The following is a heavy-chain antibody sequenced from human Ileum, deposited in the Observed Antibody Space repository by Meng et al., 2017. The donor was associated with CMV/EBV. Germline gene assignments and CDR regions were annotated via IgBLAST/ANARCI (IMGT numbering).Heavy chain of an antibody. CDR2: ISSSSSYI. CDR3: ASAGDGTGDY. V-gene: IGHV3-21*01. Sequence: SLKISCAASGFTFSSYSMNWVRQAPGKGLEWVSSISSSSSYIYYADSVKGRFTISIDNAKNSLYLQMNSLRAEDTAVYYCASAGDGTGDYGGQGTLVTVSS. J-gene: IGHJ4*02. D-gene: IGHD1-1*01. CDR1: GFTFSSYS.